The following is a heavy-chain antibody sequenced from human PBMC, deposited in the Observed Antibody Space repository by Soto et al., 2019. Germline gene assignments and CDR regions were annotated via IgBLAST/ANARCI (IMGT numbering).Heavy chain of an antibody. CDR2: IVPDSSFT. CDR3: ARDCDRMRCYFGANY. V-gene: IGHV3-11*06. J-gene: IGHJ4*02. Sequence: QVQLVESGGGLVKPGGSLRLSCAASGFTFSDYYMSWIRQAPGKGLEWVSYIVPDSSFTYYADSVKGRFTISRDNAKNSLYLQMNSLSAEDTAVYYCARDCDRMRCYFGANYLGQGTLVTVSS. CDR1: GFTFSDYY. D-gene: IGHD2-21*01.